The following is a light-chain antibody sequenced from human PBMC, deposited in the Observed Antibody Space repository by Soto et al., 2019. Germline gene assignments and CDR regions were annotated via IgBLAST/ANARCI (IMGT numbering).Light chain of an antibody. CDR2: GAS. CDR1: QSVSSN. Sequence: EIVMTQSPATLSVSPGERATLSCRASQSVSSNLAWYQQKPGQAPRLFIYGASARATGITARFRGSGSGTEFTLTINSLQSEDFAVYYCQQYNNWPRTFGQGTKVDIK. V-gene: IGKV3-15*01. CDR3: QQYNNWPRT. J-gene: IGKJ1*01.